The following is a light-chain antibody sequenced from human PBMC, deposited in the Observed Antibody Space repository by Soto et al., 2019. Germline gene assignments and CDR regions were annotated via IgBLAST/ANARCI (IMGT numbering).Light chain of an antibody. V-gene: IGLV2-8*01. CDR2: EVS. CDR3: SSYAGSNNYV. Sequence: QSVLTQPPSASGAPGQSVTISCTGTSRAVGGYNYVSWYQQHPGKAPKLMIYEVSKRPSGVPDRFSGSKSGNTASLTVSGLQAEDEADYYCSSYAGSNNYVFGTGTRSPS. CDR1: SRAVGGYNY. J-gene: IGLJ1*01.